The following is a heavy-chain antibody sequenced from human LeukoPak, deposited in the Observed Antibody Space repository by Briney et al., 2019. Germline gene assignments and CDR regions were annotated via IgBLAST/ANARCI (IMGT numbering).Heavy chain of an antibody. V-gene: IGHV3-66*01. D-gene: IGHD6-19*01. CDR1: GFTVSSNY. CDR2: IYSGGST. J-gene: IGHJ5*02. CDR3: ASSPLGSGWYGGYNWFDP. Sequence: AGGSLRLSCAASGFTVSSNYMSWVRQAPGKGLEWVSVIYSGGSTYYADSVKGRFTISRDNSKNTLYLQMNSLRAEDTAVYYCASSPLGSGWYGGYNWFDPWGQGTLVTVSS.